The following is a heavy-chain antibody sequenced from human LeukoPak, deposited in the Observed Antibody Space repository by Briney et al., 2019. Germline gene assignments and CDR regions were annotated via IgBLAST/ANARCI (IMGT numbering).Heavy chain of an antibody. Sequence: GRSLRLSCAASGFTFDDYAMHWVRQAPGKGLEWVSGISWNSGSIGYADSVKGRFTISRDNAENSLYLQMNSLRAEDTALYYCAKGLYYDSSGYLGTFDYWGQGTLVTVSS. CDR1: GFTFDDYA. CDR2: ISWNSGSI. CDR3: AKGLYYDSSGYLGTFDY. D-gene: IGHD3-22*01. V-gene: IGHV3-9*01. J-gene: IGHJ4*02.